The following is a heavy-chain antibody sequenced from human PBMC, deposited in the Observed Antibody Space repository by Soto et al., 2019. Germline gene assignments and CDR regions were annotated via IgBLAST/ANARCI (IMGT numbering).Heavy chain of an antibody. CDR1: GCTFSSYG. V-gene: IGHV3-33*01. J-gene: IGHJ6*02. Sequence: QVRLVESGGGVVQPGRSLRLASAASGCTFSSYGMHRVRQAPGKGLEWVAVIWYDGSNKYYADSVKGRFTISRDNCKNTLYLQMNSLRAEDTAVYYCARPGMDVWGQGTTDTVS. CDR2: IWYDGSNK. CDR3: ARPGMDV.